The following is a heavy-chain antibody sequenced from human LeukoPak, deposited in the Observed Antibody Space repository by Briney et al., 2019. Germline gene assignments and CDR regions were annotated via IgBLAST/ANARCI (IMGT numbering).Heavy chain of an antibody. Sequence: KPSETLSLTCTVSGGSISSSSYYWGWIRQPPGKGLEWIGSIYYSGSTYYNPSLKSRVTISVDTSKNQFSLKLSSVTAADTAVYYCASQGPVVTLDYWGQGTLVTVSS. J-gene: IGHJ4*02. CDR2: IYYSGST. V-gene: IGHV4-39*01. CDR3: ASQGPVVTLDY. CDR1: GGSISSSSYY. D-gene: IGHD4-23*01.